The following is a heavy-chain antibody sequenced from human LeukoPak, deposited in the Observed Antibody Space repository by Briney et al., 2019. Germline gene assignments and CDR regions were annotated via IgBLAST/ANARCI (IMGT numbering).Heavy chain of an antibody. D-gene: IGHD4-17*01. CDR1: GFTFSNAW. J-gene: IGHJ4*02. V-gene: IGHV3-15*01. CDR2: IKSKTDGGTM. CDR3: TTANYGAYDY. Sequence: GGSLRLSCAASGFTFSNAWMNWDRQAPGKGLEWVGHIKSKTDGGTMDYAAPVKGRFTISRDDSKNTLYLQMNSLKTEDTAVYYCTTANYGAYDYWGQGTLVTVSS.